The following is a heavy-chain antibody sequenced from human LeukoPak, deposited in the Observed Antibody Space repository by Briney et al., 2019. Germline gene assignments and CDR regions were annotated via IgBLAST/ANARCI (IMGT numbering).Heavy chain of an antibody. CDR1: GYTFTGYY. CDR2: INPNSGGT. D-gene: IGHD2-2*01. V-gene: IGHV1-2*02. CDR3: ARDPYCSSSTCYVRWFDP. Sequence: GASVKVSCKASGYTFTGYYMHWVRQAPGQGLEWMGWINPNSGGTNYAQTFQGRVTMTRDTSISTAYMELSRLRSDDTAVYYCARDPYCSSSTCYVRWFDPWGQGTLVTVSS. J-gene: IGHJ5*02.